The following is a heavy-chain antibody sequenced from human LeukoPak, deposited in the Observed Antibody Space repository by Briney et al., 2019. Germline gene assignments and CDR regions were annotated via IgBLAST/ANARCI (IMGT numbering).Heavy chain of an antibody. D-gene: IGHD5-18*01. V-gene: IGHV4-59*01. CDR1: GGSISSYY. CDR3: ARGASGYSYG. CDR2: IYYSGST. Sequence: SETLSLTCTVSGGSISSYYWSWIRQPPREGLEWIGYIYYSGSTNYNPSLRSRVTISIDTSKNQFSLNLSSVTAADTAVYYCARGASGYSYGWGQGTLVTVSS. J-gene: IGHJ4*02.